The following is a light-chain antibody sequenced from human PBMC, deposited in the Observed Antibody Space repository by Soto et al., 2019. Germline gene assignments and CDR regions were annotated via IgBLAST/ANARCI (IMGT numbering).Light chain of an antibody. Sequence: EIVMTQSPGTLSLSPGERATLYCRASQSVSSNSLAWFQQKSGQAPRLLIYGASSRATGIPDRFSASGSGTDFTLTISRLEPEDFAVYYCQHYGSSLQTFCQGTKVDI. J-gene: IGKJ1*01. V-gene: IGKV3-20*01. CDR1: QSVSSNS. CDR2: GAS. CDR3: QHYGSSLQT.